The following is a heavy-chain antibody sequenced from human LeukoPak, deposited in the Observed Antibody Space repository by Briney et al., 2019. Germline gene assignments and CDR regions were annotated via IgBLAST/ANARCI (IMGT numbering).Heavy chain of an antibody. J-gene: IGHJ4*02. V-gene: IGHV3-23*01. CDR2: ISGSGGST. CDR3: AKSRGTMIVVVGYFDY. D-gene: IGHD3-22*01. CDR1: GFPFRSYA. Sequence: GGSLRLSCAASGFPFRSYAMSWVRQAPGKGLEWVSAISGSGGSTYYADSVKGRFTISRDNSKNTLYLQMNSLRAEDTAVYYCAKSRGTMIVVVGYFDYWGQGTLVTVSS.